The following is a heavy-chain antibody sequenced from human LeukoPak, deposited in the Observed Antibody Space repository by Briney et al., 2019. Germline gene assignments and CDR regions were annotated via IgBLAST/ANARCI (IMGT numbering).Heavy chain of an antibody. Sequence: SVKVSCKASGGTLSSYAISGVRQAPGRGLEWMGGISPIFGTANYAQKFQGRVTISADESTGTAYMELSRLRSEDTAVYYCARGPLRYFDWLLCPLDYWGQGTLVTVSS. CDR3: ARGPLRYFDWLLCPLDY. J-gene: IGHJ4*02. CDR1: GGTLSSYA. D-gene: IGHD3-9*01. CDR2: ISPIFGTA. V-gene: IGHV1-69*13.